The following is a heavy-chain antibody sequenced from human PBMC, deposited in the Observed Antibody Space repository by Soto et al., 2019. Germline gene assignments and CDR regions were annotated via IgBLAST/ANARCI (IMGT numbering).Heavy chain of an antibody. CDR1: GFTFSSYS. CDR2: ISSSSSYI. D-gene: IGHD1-26*01. V-gene: IGHV3-21*01. J-gene: IGHJ4*02. Sequence: GGSLRLSCAASGFTFSSYSMNWVRQAPGKGLEWVSSISSSSSYIYYADSVKVRFTISRDNAKNSLYLQMNSLRAEDTAVYYCARVWDSSGSYSLDYWGQGTLVTVSS. CDR3: ARVWDSSGSYSLDY.